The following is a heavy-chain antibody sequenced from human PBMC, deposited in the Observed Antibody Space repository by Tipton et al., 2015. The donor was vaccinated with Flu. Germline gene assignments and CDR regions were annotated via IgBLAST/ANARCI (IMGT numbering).Heavy chain of an antibody. J-gene: IGHJ4*02. D-gene: IGHD2-15*01. CDR3: ASRGGGPDY. CDR2: ISSTSSAI. V-gene: IGHV3-48*04. CDR1: GFAFNSYS. Sequence: GSLRLSCAASGFAFNSYSMNWVRQAPGKGLEWVSYISSTSSAIYYADSVKGRFTISRDNGKNSLYLQMNSLRVEDTGVYYCASRGGGPDYWGQGTLVTVSS.